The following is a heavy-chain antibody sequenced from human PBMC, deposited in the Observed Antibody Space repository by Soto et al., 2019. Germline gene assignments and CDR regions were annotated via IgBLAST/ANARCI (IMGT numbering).Heavy chain of an antibody. CDR1: GISIRSYW. D-gene: IGHD1-26*01. CDR2: INQDGNIK. CDR3: ARDYRAD. J-gene: IGHJ4*02. V-gene: IGHV3-7*01. Sequence: GGSLRLSCAVSGISIRSYWMSWVRQAPGRGPEWVATINQDGNIKQYADSVKGRFTISRDNAENSLYLQMNSLRVEDMAVYYCARDYRADWGPGTLVTVSS.